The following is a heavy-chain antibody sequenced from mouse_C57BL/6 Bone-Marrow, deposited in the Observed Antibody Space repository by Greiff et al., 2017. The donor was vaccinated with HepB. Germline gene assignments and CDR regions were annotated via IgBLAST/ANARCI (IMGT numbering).Heavy chain of an antibody. CDR2: IYPGDGDT. CDR3: VQLGRYFDV. Sequence: QVQLQQSGPELVKPGASVKISCKASGYAFSSSWMNWVKQRPGKGLEWIGRIYPGDGDTNYNGKFKGKATLTADKSSSTAYMQLSSLTSEDSAVYFCVQLGRYFDVWGTGTTVTVSS. D-gene: IGHD4-1*01. V-gene: IGHV1-82*01. J-gene: IGHJ1*03. CDR1: GYAFSSSW.